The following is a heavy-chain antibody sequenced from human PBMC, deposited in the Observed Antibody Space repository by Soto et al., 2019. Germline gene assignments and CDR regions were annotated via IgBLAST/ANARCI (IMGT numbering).Heavy chain of an antibody. Sequence: QITLKESGPPLVKPTQTLTLTCTFSGFSLSTSGVGVGWIRQPPGKALEWLALLYCDDDKHYRTSLKSRLTIQNDASKNQLVLTMTHMNPDDPDTYYCAPRQRTGYFAYLGQGTLVTFSS. J-gene: IGHJ4*02. V-gene: IGHV2-5*02. CDR3: APRQRTGYFAY. CDR2: LYCDDDK. CDR1: GFSLSTSGVG.